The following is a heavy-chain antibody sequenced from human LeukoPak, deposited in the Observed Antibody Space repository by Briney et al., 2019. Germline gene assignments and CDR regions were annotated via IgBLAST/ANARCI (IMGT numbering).Heavy chain of an antibody. CDR2: INHSGST. D-gene: IGHD5-18*01. Sequence: SETLSLTCAVYGGSFSGYYWSWIRQPPGKGLEWIGEINHSGSTNYNPSLKSRVTISVDTSKNQFSLKLSSVTAADTAVYYCATYSYGYVGFDYWGQGTLVTVSS. J-gene: IGHJ4*02. CDR3: ATYSYGYVGFDY. CDR1: GGSFSGYY. V-gene: IGHV4-34*01.